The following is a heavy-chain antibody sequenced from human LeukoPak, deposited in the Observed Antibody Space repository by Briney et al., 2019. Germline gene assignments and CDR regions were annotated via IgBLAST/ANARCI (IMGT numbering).Heavy chain of an antibody. V-gene: IGHV3-53*01. CDR1: GFTVSNNY. CDR3: AISTIWVGYFDY. D-gene: IGHD2/OR15-2a*01. Sequence: GGFLRLSCAASGFTVSNNYMSWVRHAPGKGLEWVSVIYSGGDTYYADSVKGRFTISRDNSKNTLYLQMNSLRAEDTAVYYCAISTIWVGYFDYWGQGTLVTVSS. CDR2: IYSGGDT. J-gene: IGHJ4*02.